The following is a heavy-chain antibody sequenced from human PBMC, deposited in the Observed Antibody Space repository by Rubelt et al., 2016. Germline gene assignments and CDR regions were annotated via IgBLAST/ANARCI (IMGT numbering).Heavy chain of an antibody. CDR1: GAPINSLY. Sequence: QVQLQESGPGLVKPSETLSLTCTVSGAPINSLYWSWIRQTPGKGLEWIGHIYYSGSTNYNPSLKVRGARSRDTSKTQVSLKLNSVTAADTAVYYCARGRAFAPRGQGILVTVSS. D-gene: IGHD3-10*01. CDR2: IYYSGST. V-gene: IGHV4-59*01. CDR3: ARGRAFAP. J-gene: IGHJ5*02.